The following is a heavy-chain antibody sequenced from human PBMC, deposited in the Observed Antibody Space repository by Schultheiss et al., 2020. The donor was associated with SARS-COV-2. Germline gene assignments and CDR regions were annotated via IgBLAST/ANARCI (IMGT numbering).Heavy chain of an antibody. V-gene: IGHV4-39*07. J-gene: IGHJ4*02. CDR1: GGSISSSNYY. CDR2: IYYSGST. D-gene: IGHD3-3*01. Sequence: SQTLSLTCTVSGGSISSSNYYWSWIRQPPGKGLEWIGSIYYSGSTYYNPSLKSRVTISVDTSKNQFSLKLSSVTAADTAVYYCARAGRFLEWLFSYWGQGTLVTVSS. CDR3: ARAGRFLEWLFSY.